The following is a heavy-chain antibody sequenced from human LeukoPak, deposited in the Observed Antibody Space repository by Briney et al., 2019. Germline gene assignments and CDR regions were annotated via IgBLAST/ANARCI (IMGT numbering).Heavy chain of an antibody. CDR2: VSPSGGRT. J-gene: IGHJ4*02. Sequence: GESLRLSCAASGISISSYAMSWVRQAPGKGLEWVAGVSPSGGRTLYADSVEGRFTISRDNSNDIVYLQLSSLRAEDSALYYCAKVRGVYCSSPACYYYDSWGQGTPVTVSS. CDR3: AKVRGVYCSSPACYYYDS. D-gene: IGHD2-2*01. CDR1: GISISSYA. V-gene: IGHV3-23*01.